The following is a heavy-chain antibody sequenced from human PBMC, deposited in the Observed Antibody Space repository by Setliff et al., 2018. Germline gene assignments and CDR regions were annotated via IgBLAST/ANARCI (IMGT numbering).Heavy chain of an antibody. V-gene: IGHV1-69*10. D-gene: IGHD6-13*01. CDR1: GDPFNAYG. J-gene: IGHJ5*02. CDR2: IIPVLGMT. CDR3: AREGSSSSSDPGFDP. Sequence: SVKVSCKASGDPFNAYGVSWVRQAPGQGLEWMGAIIPVLGMTDYAQKFQGRLTITADQSTTTACMELSSLRSEDTAVYYCAREGSSSSSDPGFDPWGQGTLVTVSS.